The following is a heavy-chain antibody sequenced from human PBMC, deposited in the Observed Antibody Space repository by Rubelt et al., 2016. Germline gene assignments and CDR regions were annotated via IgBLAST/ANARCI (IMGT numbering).Heavy chain of an antibody. Sequence: QLQVEESGPGLVKPSETLSLTCSVSGGSIRSATSYWGWIRQPPGKGLEWIGSIHYSGSTYDNPSLKSRVTISVDTSKNQFSLKVNSVTAADTAVYYGARLLRESGTTVGFDSWGQGTLVTVSS. CDR2: IHYSGST. CDR1: GGSIRSATSY. J-gene: IGHJ4*02. V-gene: IGHV4-39*07. D-gene: IGHD1-7*01. CDR3: ARLLRESGTTVGFDS.